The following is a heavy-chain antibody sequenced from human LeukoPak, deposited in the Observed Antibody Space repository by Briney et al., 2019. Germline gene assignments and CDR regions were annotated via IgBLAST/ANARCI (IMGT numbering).Heavy chain of an antibody. CDR1: GYTFTSYG. J-gene: IGHJ5*02. D-gene: IGHD5-18*01. Sequence: ASVKVSCKASGYTFTSYGISWVRQATGQGLEWMGWISAYNGNTNYAQKLQGRVTMTTDTSTSTAYMELRSLRSDDTAVYYCARLSEVTWIQGSWGQGTLVTVSS. V-gene: IGHV1-18*01. CDR3: ARLSEVTWIQGS. CDR2: ISAYNGNT.